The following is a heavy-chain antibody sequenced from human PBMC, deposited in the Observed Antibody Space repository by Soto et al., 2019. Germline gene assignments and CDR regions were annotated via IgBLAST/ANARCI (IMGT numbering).Heavy chain of an antibody. CDR3: ARDLLIGLVAGPGYGVDV. J-gene: IGHJ6*02. CDR1: GGSITGYY. V-gene: IGHV4-4*07. CDR2: IYSNGNA. D-gene: IGHD6-19*01. Sequence: QLQLQESGPGLVKPSETLSLVCTVSGGSITGYYWSWIRQSAGQGLEWIGRIYSNGNANSNPSLRSRVTMSVDMSENQFSLKLSSVTAADTAVYYCARDLLIGLVAGPGYGVDVWGQGTRVTVSS.